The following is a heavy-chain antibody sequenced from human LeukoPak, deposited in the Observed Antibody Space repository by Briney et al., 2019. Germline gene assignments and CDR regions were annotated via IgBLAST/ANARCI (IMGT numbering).Heavy chain of an antibody. Sequence: SETLSLTCTVSGGSISSYYWSWIRQPAGKGLEWIGRIYTSGSTNYNPSLKSRVTISVDKSKNQFSLKLSPVTAADTAVYYCARDVGADVWAMFYFDYWGQGTLVTVSS. CDR3: ARDVGADVWAMFYFDY. CDR2: IYTSGST. CDR1: GGSISSYY. D-gene: IGHD3-16*01. J-gene: IGHJ4*02. V-gene: IGHV4-4*07.